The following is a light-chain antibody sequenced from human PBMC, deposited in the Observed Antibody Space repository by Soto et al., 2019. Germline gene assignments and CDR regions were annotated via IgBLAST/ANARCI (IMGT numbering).Light chain of an antibody. CDR1: QSIGSW. Sequence: IEVTQSPSSLAASLGDRVTITCRASQSIGSWVAWYQQKPGRAPNLLIHKASHLESGVPSRFSGSGSGTEFTLTISSLQPGDFATYYCQHYNSYPWTFGQGTKVDIK. J-gene: IGKJ1*01. CDR3: QHYNSYPWT. V-gene: IGKV1-5*03. CDR2: KAS.